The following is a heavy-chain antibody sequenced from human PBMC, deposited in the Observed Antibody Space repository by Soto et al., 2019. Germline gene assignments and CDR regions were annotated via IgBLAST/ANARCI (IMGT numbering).Heavy chain of an antibody. J-gene: IGHJ4*02. D-gene: IGHD2-15*01. Sequence: ASVKVSCKASGYTFTSYGISWVRQAPGQGLEWMGWISAYNGNTNYAQKLQGRVTMTTDTSTSTAYMELMSLRSDDTAVYYCARRPYSEIYFDYWGQGTLVTVSS. CDR1: GYTFTSYG. CDR2: ISAYNGNT. V-gene: IGHV1-18*01. CDR3: ARRPYSEIYFDY.